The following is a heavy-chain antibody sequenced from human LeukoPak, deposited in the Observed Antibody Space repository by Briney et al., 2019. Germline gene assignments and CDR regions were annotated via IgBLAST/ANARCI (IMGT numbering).Heavy chain of an antibody. J-gene: IGHJ4*02. Sequence: TSETLSLTCTVSGGSISSYYWSWVRQAPGKGLEWVSAISGSGGSTYYADSVKGRFTISRDNSKNTLYLQMSSLRAEDTAVYYCAKLLWFGHIDYWGQGTLVTVSS. V-gene: IGHV3-23*01. CDR1: GGSISSYY. CDR3: AKLLWFGHIDY. D-gene: IGHD3-10*01. CDR2: ISGSGGST.